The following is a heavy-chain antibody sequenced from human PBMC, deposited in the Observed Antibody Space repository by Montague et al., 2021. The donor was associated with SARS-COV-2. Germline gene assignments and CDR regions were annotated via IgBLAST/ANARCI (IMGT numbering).Heavy chain of an antibody. V-gene: IGHV4-34*01. CDR2: INHRGST. J-gene: IGHJ5*02. D-gene: IGHD2-21*02. CDR3: ARRSRVVTAIWALRTSPTSWFDP. Sequence: SETLSLTCAVYAGSFSGYYYSWIRQPAGKELEWIAEINHRGSTNXNPSCRSRVTISVDTTKNRFSLQLGSVTAAETAVYYCARRSRVVTAIWALRTSPTSWFDPWGQGTLVTVSS. CDR1: AGSFSGYY.